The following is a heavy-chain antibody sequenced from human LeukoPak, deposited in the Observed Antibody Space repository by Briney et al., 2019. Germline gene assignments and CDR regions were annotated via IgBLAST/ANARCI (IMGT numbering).Heavy chain of an antibody. CDR2: INHSGST. J-gene: IGHJ5*02. CDR1: GGSISSHY. D-gene: IGHD2-8*01. V-gene: IGHV4-34*01. Sequence: SETLSLTCTVSGGSISSHYWSWIRQPPGKGLEWIGEINHSGSTHYSPSLKSRLSISVDPSKNQFSLKLSSVTAADTAVYYCARGGGYCTNNVCPPWFDPWGQGALVTVSS. CDR3: ARGGGYCTNNVCPPWFDP.